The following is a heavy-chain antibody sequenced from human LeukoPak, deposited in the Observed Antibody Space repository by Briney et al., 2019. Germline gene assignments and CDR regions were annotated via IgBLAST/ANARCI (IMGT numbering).Heavy chain of an antibody. CDR2: IYGSVSTT. CDR1: GINFKTYA. D-gene: IGHD3-10*01. V-gene: IGHV3-23*01. CDR3: AKGSGVIPLLSYMDV. Sequence: GSLRISFAAPGINFKTYAMSLGRQGPGEGLGWGSDIYGSVSTTHYADSVKGRFTITKDKSKNTVYLQMNSLRAEDTAIYYCAKGSGVIPLLSYMDVWGKGTTVTVSS. J-gene: IGHJ6*03.